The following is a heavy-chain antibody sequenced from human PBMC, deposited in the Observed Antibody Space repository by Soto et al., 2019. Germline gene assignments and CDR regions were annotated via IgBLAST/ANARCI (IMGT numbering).Heavy chain of an antibody. J-gene: IGHJ4*02. CDR3: AREAASRGSPVYFVF. D-gene: IGHD6-25*01. Sequence: GVSLRLSCAASGFSFSKFAMHWVRQSPGKGLECVAVIWFDGSKRDYADSVKGSFTVSRDNSENTLSLQMNNLRAEETGVYYCAREAASRGSPVYFVFWGQGILGTGSS. CDR2: IWFDGSKR. V-gene: IGHV3-33*01. CDR1: GFSFSKFA.